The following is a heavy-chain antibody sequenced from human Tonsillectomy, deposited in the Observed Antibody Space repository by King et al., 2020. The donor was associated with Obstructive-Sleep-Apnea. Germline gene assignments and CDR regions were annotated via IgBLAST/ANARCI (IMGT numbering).Heavy chain of an antibody. D-gene: IGHD1-26*01. CDR1: GGSISSDY. CDR2: IYYSVTT. J-gene: IGHJ4*02. CDR3: ARQEWELLFFDY. V-gene: IGHV4-59*08. Sequence: QLQESGPGLVKPSETLSLTCTVSGGSISSDYWSWIRQPPGKGLEWIVYIYYSVTTKYSPSLKSRVTISADTSKNQFSLNLSSVTAADTAVYYCARQEWELLFFDYWRQGVLVTVSS.